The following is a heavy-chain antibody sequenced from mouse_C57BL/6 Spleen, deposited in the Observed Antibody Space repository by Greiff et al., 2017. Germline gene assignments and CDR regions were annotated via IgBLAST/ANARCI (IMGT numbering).Heavy chain of an antibody. J-gene: IGHJ4*01. V-gene: IGHV1-54*01. CDR3: ARQGYSGAMDY. CDR1: GYAFTNYL. CDR2: INPGSGGT. D-gene: IGHD2-14*01. Sequence: QVQLQQSGAELVRPGTSVKVSCKASGYAFTNYLIEWVKQRPGQGLEWIGVINPGSGGTNYNEKLKGKATLTADKSSSTAYMQLSSLTSEDSAVYFCARQGYSGAMDYWGQGTSVTVSS.